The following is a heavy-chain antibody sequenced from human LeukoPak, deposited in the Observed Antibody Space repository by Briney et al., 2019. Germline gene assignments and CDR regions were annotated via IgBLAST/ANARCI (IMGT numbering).Heavy chain of an antibody. V-gene: IGHV3-7*01. Sequence: GGSLRLSCEASGFTLSRYWMTWVRQAPGKGLELVASIKQDGSEKYYVDSVKGRFTISRDNAKNSLYLQMNSLRVEDTAVYHCARDGDYYNSPFDYWGQGTLVTVSS. CDR2: IKQDGSEK. J-gene: IGHJ4*02. D-gene: IGHD3-22*01. CDR3: ARDGDYYNSPFDY. CDR1: GFTLSRYW.